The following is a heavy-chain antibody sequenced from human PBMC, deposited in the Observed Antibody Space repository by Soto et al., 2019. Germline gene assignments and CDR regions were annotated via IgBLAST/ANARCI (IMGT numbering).Heavy chain of an antibody. Sequence: QVQLQESGPGLVKPSETLSLTCTVSGGSINSYYWSWIRQPPGEGLEWIGYIYYSGSTNYNPSLKGRVTMSVDTSKNQFSLKLSSVTAADTAVYYCARGQGHYQGMDVWGQGTTVTVSS. J-gene: IGHJ6*02. CDR3: ARGQGHYQGMDV. CDR2: IYYSGST. CDR1: GGSINSYY. V-gene: IGHV4-59*01.